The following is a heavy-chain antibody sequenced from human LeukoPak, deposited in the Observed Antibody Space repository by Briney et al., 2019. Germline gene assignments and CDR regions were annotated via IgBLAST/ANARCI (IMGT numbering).Heavy chain of an antibody. CDR1: GFTFSSYS. Sequence: GGSLRLSCAASGFTFSSYSMNWVRQAPGKGLEWVSSISSSSSYIYYADSVKGRFTNSRDNSKNTLYLQADSLRVEDTAVYYCAKDLGSSTDYWGQGTLVTVSS. CDR3: AKDLGSSTDY. V-gene: IGHV3-21*01. J-gene: IGHJ4*02. D-gene: IGHD6-19*01. CDR2: ISSSSSYI.